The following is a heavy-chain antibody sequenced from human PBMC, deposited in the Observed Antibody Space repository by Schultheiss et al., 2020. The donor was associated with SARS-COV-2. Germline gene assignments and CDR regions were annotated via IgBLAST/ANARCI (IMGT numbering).Heavy chain of an antibody. Sequence: LKISCAASGFTFSTSGMHWVRQAPGKGLEWVSYISSSGSTIYYADSVKGRFTISRDNAKNSLYLQMNSLRAEDTAVYYCARAAGTTSLYYYYGMDVRGQGTTVTVSS. CDR1: GFTFSTSG. CDR3: ARAAGTTSLYYYYGMDV. V-gene: IGHV3-48*03. J-gene: IGHJ6*02. CDR2: ISSSGSTI. D-gene: IGHD1-7*01.